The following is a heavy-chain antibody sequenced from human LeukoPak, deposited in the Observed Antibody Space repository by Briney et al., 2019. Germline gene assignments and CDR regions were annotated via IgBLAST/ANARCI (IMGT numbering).Heavy chain of an antibody. CDR1: GGSISSGSYY. V-gene: IGHV4-30-4*01. J-gene: IGHJ5*02. CDR2: ISYSGST. Sequence: PSQTLSLTCTVSGGSISSGSYYWSWIRQPPGKGLEWIGYISYSGSTYYNPSLKSRILISVDTSKNQFSLKLSSVTAADTALYYCASTRRRADGYNFWFDAWGQGTLVTVSS. D-gene: IGHD5-24*01. CDR3: ASTRRRADGYNFWFDA.